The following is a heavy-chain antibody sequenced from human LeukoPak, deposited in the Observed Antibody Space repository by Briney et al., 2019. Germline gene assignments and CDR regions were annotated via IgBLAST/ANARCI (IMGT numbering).Heavy chain of an antibody. CDR3: LARGPRGVSDQVFDY. CDR2: IKGDGRTI. V-gene: IGHV3-74*01. J-gene: IGHJ4*02. CDR1: GFTFSTYW. Sequence: GGSLRLSCAGSGFTFSTYWMRWVRHLPGKGLVWVSCIKGDGRTITYADSVKGLFTISRDNARNTLYLQMNSLRAEDTAVYYWLARGPRGVSDQVFDYWGQGTLVTVSS. D-gene: IGHD3-10*01.